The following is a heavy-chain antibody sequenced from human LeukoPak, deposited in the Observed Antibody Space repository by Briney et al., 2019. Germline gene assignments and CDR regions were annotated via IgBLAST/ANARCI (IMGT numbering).Heavy chain of an antibody. CDR3: ARQSIAAHSFDP. CDR1: GYSISSGYY. J-gene: IGHJ5*02. D-gene: IGHD6-6*01. V-gene: IGHV4-38-2*01. Sequence: PSETLSLTCAVSGYSISSGYYWGWIRQPPGKGLEWIGSIYHSGSTYYNPSLKRRVTISVATSKNQFSQKLSTGTAADTAVYYCARQSIAAHSFDPRGQGTLVTVSS. CDR2: IYHSGST.